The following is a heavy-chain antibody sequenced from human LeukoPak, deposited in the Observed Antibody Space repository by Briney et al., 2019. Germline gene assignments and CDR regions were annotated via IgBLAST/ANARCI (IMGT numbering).Heavy chain of an antibody. J-gene: IGHJ4*02. CDR2: IKHDGSEK. CDR3: ARDSLTKGGDY. V-gene: IGHV3-7*01. CDR1: GFTFGAYW. Sequence: GGSLRLSCAASGFTFGAYWMSWFRQAPGKGLEWVANIKHDGSEKYYVDSVKGRFTISRDNAKNSLFLQMNSLRAEDTAVYYCARDSLTKGGDYWGQGTLVTVSS. D-gene: IGHD3-16*01.